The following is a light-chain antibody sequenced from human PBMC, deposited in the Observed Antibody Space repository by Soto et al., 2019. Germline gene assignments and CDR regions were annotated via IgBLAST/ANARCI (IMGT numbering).Light chain of an antibody. CDR1: SSNIGAGYD. V-gene: IGLV1-40*01. CDR2: GNS. J-gene: IGLJ1*01. Sequence: QSVMTHPPSVSGAPGQGVTISCTGSSSNIGAGYDVHWYQQLPGTAPKLLIYGNSNRPSGVPDRFSGSKSGTSASLAITGLQAEDEAAYYCQYSDSSLNVFGAGTKVTVL. CDR3: QYSDSSLNV.